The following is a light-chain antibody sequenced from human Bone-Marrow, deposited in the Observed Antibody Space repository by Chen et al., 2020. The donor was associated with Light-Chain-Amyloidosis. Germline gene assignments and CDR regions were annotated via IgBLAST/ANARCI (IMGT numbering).Light chain of an antibody. J-gene: IGLJ2*01. V-gene: IGLV6-57*01. CDR3: QSYQGSSQGV. Sequence: FMLTQPHSLSESPGKTVIISCTRSSASIATNYVQWYQQRPGSSPTTVIYEDDQRPSGVPDRFSGSSDRSSNSASLTISGLKTEDEADYYCQSYQGSSQGVFGGGTKLTVL. CDR1: SASIATNY. CDR2: EDD.